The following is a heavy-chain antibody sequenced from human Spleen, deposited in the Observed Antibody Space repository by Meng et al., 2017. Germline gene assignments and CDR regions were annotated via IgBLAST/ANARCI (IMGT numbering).Heavy chain of an antibody. J-gene: IGHJ4*02. Sequence: GESLKISCAASGFTFSNSIMNWVRQAPGKGLEWVSSISSSSAYIYYADSVKGRFTISRDNSKNTVFLQINSLRVEDTAVYYCARSPIDKYDLSALPLDYWGQGTLVTVSS. CDR3: ARSPIDKYDLSALPLDY. D-gene: IGHD3-16*01. V-gene: IGHV3-21*06. CDR1: GFTFSNSI. CDR2: ISSSSAYI.